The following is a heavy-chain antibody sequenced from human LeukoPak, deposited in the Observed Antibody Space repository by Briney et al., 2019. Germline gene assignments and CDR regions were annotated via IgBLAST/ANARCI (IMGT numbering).Heavy chain of an antibody. CDR1: GGSISSYY. J-gene: IGHJ3*02. Sequence: SETLSLTCTVSGGSISSYYWSWIRQPAGKGLEWIGRIYTSGSTNYNPSLKSRVTMSVDTSKNQFSLKLSSVTAADTAVYYCARDKLELLQGDDALDIWGRGTMVTVSS. V-gene: IGHV4-4*07. CDR3: ARDKLELLQGDDALDI. D-gene: IGHD1-7*01. CDR2: IYTSGST.